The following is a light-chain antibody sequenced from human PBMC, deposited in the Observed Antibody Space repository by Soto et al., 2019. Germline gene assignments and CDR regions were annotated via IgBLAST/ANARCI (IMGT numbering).Light chain of an antibody. Sequence: QSALTQPASVSGSPGQSITISCTGTSSDVGSYNLVSWYQQHPGKAPKLMIYEGSKRPSGVSNRFSGSKCGNTASLTISGLQAEDEADYHCCSYAGSSTYVVFGGGTKVTVL. V-gene: IGLV2-23*01. J-gene: IGLJ2*01. CDR1: SSDVGSYNL. CDR2: EGS. CDR3: CSYAGSSTYVV.